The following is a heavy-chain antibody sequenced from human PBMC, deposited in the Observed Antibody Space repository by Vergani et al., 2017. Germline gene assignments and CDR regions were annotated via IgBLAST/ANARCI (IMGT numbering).Heavy chain of an antibody. CDR1: GGSISSSSYY. J-gene: IGHJ5*02. D-gene: IGHD6-13*01. CDR2: IYYSGST. Sequence: QLQLQESGPGLVKPSETLSLTCTVSGGSISSSSYYWGWIRQPPGKGLEWIGSIYYSGSTYYNPSLKSRVTISVDTSKNQFSLKLSSVTAADTAVYYCARGYSRRNWFDPWGQGTLVTVSS. CDR3: ARGYSRRNWFDP. V-gene: IGHV4-39*07.